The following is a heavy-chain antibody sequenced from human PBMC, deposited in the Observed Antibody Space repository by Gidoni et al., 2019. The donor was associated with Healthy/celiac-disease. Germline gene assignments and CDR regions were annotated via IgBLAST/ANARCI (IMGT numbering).Heavy chain of an antibody. Sequence: EVQLVESGGGLVQPGGSLRLSCAASGFTFSSYAMSWVRKAPGKGLEWVSAISGSGGSTYYADSVKGRFTISSDNSKNTLYLQMNSLRAEDTAVYYCAKDAPNELLWFGELDYWGQGTLVTVSS. CDR3: AKDAPNELLWFGELDY. CDR1: GFTFSSYA. V-gene: IGHV3-23*04. D-gene: IGHD3-10*01. J-gene: IGHJ4*02. CDR2: ISGSGGST.